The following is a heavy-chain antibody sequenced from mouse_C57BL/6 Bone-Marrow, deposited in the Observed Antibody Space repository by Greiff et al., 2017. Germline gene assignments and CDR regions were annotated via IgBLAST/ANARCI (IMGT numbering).Heavy chain of an antibody. CDR2: IYLGKCYT. Sequence: VQLQQSGAELVRPGSSVMMSCKTSGYKFKSYGINWVKQRPGQGLEWIGYIYLGKCYTESNEKFKGKATLTSDTSSSTAYLQLSSLTSADSAIYFCARWGYWGQGTLVTVSA. V-gene: IGHV1-58*01. CDR3: ARWGY. J-gene: IGHJ3*01. CDR1: GYKFKSYG.